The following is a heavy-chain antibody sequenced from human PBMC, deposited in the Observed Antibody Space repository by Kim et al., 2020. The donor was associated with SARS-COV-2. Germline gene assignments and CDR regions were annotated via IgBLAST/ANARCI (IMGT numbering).Heavy chain of an antibody. CDR2: TI. Sequence: TIYYADSVKGRFTISRDNAKNSLYLQMNSLRAEDTAVYYCARGLGAANDYWGQGTLVTVSS. D-gene: IGHD1-26*01. J-gene: IGHJ4*02. V-gene: IGHV3-11*01. CDR3: ARGLGAANDY.